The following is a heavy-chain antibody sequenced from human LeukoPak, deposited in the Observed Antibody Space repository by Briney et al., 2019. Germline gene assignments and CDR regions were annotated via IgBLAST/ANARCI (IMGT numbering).Heavy chain of an antibody. V-gene: IGHV4-38-2*01. Sequence: SETLSLTCAVSGYSISSGYYWGWIRQPPGKGLEWVGSIYHSGSTYYNPSLKSRVTISVDTSKNQFSLKLSSVTAADTAVYYCAGSYYDFRSGPRNWGQGTLVTVSS. CDR1: GYSISSGYY. CDR2: IYHSGST. D-gene: IGHD3-3*01. J-gene: IGHJ4*02. CDR3: AGSYYDFRSGPRN.